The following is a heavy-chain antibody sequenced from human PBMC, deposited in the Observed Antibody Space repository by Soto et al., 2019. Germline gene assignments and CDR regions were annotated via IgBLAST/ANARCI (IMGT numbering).Heavy chain of an antibody. V-gene: IGHV1-18*01. D-gene: IGHD3-10*01. J-gene: IGHJ4*02. Sequence: GASVKVSCKASGYVFNAYGINWVRQAPGQGLEWMGWINPYNGNTKYAQNFQGRVTMTTDTSTSTAYMELRSLRSDDAAVYYCARDLDGSGSYYTDYWGPGTLVTVSS. CDR1: GYVFNAYG. CDR3: ARDLDGSGSYYTDY. CDR2: INPYNGNT.